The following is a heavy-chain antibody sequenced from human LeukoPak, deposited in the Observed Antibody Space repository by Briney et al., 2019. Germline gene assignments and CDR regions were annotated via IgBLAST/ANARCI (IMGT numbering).Heavy chain of an antibody. J-gene: IGHJ4*02. CDR1: GGSISSYY. CDR2: IYTSGST. D-gene: IGHD3-22*01. V-gene: IGHV4-4*07. Sequence: SETLSLTCTVSGGSISSYYWSWIRQPAGKGLEWIGRIYTSGSTNYNPSLKSRVTMSVDTSKNQFSLKLSSVTAADTAVYYCAFSDDYYDSSGLEYWGQGTLVTVSS. CDR3: AFSDDYYDSSGLEY.